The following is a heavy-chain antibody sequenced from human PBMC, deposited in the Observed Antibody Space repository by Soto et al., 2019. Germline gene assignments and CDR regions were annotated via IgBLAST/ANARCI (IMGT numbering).Heavy chain of an antibody. CDR1: GFSFNTFR. V-gene: IGHV3-33*01. CDR2: IWIDESNK. Sequence: QVQLVESGGGVVQPGRSLRLSCATSGFSFNTFRMHWVRQAPGKALEWVAVIWIDESNKYYADSVKGRFTISKDNSKNTLYLQMNSLRAEDKAMYYCVRGSSYGSGTYYNVGWFAPWGQGTLVTVSS. D-gene: IGHD3-10*01. J-gene: IGHJ5*02. CDR3: VRGSSYGSGTYYNVGWFAP.